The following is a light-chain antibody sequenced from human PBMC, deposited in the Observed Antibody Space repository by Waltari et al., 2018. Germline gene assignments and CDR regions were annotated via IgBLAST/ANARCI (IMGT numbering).Light chain of an antibody. Sequence: QLVVTQSPSASAPLGASVKLTCPLSSGPSRNILAWLQQRPEKGPRYLMKVNSDGSHIKGDDIPDRFSGSSSGAERYLTISSLQPDDEADYYCQTGGHGTWVFGGGTTLTVL. CDR1: SGPSRNI. J-gene: IGLJ3*02. V-gene: IGLV4-69*01. CDR2: VNSDGSH. CDR3: QTGGHGTWV.